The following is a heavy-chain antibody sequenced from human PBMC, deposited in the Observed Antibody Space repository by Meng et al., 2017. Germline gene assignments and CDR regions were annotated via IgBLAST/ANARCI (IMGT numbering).Heavy chain of an antibody. CDR3: ARGRYYGSGTNFDY. D-gene: IGHD3-10*01. CDR2: IIPIFGTA. V-gene: IGHV1-69*13. Sequence: SVKVSCKASGGTFSSYAISWVRQAPGQGLEWMGGIIPIFGTANYAQKFQGRVTITADESTSTAYMELSSPRSEDTAVYYCARGRYYGSGTNFDYWGQGTLVTVSS. J-gene: IGHJ4*02. CDR1: GGTFSSYA.